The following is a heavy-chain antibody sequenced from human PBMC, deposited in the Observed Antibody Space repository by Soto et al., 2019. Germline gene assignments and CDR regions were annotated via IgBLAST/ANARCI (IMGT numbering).Heavy chain of an antibody. CDR3: AGDGQELGNYALGV. Sequence: QVQLVESGGGVVQPGRSLRLSCVASGFTFSHNGMHWVRQAPGKGLEVLAHIWSGGSHKYHADSVQGRFTISRGNSKSSLYLQMNNPRGGDTAVFYWAGDGQELGNYALGVWGQGTTVTVSS. J-gene: IGHJ6*02. D-gene: IGHD6-13*01. CDR2: IWSGGSHK. V-gene: IGHV3-33*01. CDR1: GFTFSHNG.